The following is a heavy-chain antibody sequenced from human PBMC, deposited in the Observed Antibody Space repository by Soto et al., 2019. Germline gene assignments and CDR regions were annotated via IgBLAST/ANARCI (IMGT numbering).Heavy chain of an antibody. CDR3: ARGPRKSSSPYYYYYYMDV. D-gene: IGHD6-6*01. J-gene: IGHJ6*03. CDR1: GGSFSGYY. V-gene: IGHV4-34*01. CDR2: INHSGST. Sequence: QVQLQQWGAGLWKPSETLSLTCAVYGGSFSGYYWSWIRQPPGKGLEWIGEINHSGSTNYNPSLKSRVTISVDTSKNQFSLKLSSVTAADTAVYYCARGPRKSSSPYYYYYYMDVWGKGTTVTVSS.